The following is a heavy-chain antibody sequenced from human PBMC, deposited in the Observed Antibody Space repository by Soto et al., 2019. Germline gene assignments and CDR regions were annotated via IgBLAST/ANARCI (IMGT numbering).Heavy chain of an antibody. D-gene: IGHD5-12*01. V-gene: IGHV1-69*08. J-gene: IGHJ4*02. CDR1: GGTFSSYT. Sequence: QVQLVQSGAEVKKPGSSVKVSCKASGGTFSSYTISWVRQAPGQGLEWMGRIIPILGIANYAQKFQGRVTITADKSTSTAYMELSSLRSEYTAVYYCARDHGDGYNHDDYWGQGTLVTVSS. CDR3: ARDHGDGYNHDDY. CDR2: IIPILGIA.